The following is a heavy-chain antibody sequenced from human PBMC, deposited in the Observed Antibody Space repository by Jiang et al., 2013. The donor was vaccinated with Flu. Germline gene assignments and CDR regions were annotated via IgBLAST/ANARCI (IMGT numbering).Heavy chain of an antibody. CDR3: ARDTGSGYDYSYGYSNYFDY. J-gene: IGHJ4*02. D-gene: IGHD5-18*01. Sequence: SCKASGGTFSSYAISWVRQAPGQGLEWMGGIIPILGIANYAQKFQGRVTITADKSTSTAYMELSSLRPEDTAVYYCARDTGSGYDYSYGYSNYFDYWGQGTLVTVSS. CDR2: IIPILGIA. V-gene: IGHV1-69*10. CDR1: GGTFSSYA.